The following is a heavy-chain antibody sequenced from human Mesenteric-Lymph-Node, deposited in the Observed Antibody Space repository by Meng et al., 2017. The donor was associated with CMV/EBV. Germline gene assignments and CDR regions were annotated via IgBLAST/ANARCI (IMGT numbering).Heavy chain of an antibody. Sequence: FISAWMGWVRQAPGKGLEWVGRIKSKSDGETTDYAAAVKGRFTISRDDSKNTLYLQLNSLKIEDTAIYYCTTDPNYYDSSGYYYRGGFWGQGALVTVSS. D-gene: IGHD3-22*01. CDR2: IKSKSDGETT. J-gene: IGHJ4*02. CDR1: FISAW. V-gene: IGHV3-15*01. CDR3: TTDPNYYDSSGYYYRGGF.